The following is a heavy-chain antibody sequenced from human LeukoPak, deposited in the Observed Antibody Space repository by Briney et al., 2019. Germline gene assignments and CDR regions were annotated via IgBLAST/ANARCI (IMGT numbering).Heavy chain of an antibody. CDR3: VRGYQNYYYYMDV. V-gene: IGHV4-59*01. CDR2: IYYSGST. CDR1: GGSISSNY. Sequence: SETLSLTCTVSGGSISSNYWSWIRQPPGKGLEWIGYIYYSGSTNYNPSLKSRVTISVDTSKNQFSLKLSSVTAADTGVYYCVRGYQNYYYYMDVWGKGTTVTVSS. D-gene: IGHD1-14*01. J-gene: IGHJ6*03.